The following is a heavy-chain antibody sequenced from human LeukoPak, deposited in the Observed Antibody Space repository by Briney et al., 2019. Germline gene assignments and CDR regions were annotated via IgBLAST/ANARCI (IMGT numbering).Heavy chain of an antibody. CDR1: GDSLSTSRYA. V-gene: IGHV4-39*02. D-gene: IGHD3-16*01. J-gene: IGHJ2*01. CDR3: ARVALTGEGGRGYFNL. CDR2: IYNSGST. Sequence: SETLSPTCTVSGDSLSTSRYAWGWIRQPPGKGLEWIGTIYNSGSTNLNPSLKTRVTMSVDASKNHFSLNLNSVTAADTALYFCARVALTGEGGRGYFNLWGRGNLVSVSS.